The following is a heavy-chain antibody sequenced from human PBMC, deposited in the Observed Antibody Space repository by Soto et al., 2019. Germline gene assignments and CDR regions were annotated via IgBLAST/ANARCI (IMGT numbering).Heavy chain of an antibody. CDR3: AAERLIVETRMRFEY. D-gene: IGHD2-21*01. CDR2: INPNSGGT. Sequence: ASVKLSCKASGYTFTGYYMHWVRQAPGQGLEWMGWINPNSGGTNYAQKFQGRVTMTRDTSISTDYMELSRLRSDDTAVYYCAAERLIVETRMRFEYWGQGTLITVSS. V-gene: IGHV1-2*02. CDR1: GYTFTGYY. J-gene: IGHJ4*02.